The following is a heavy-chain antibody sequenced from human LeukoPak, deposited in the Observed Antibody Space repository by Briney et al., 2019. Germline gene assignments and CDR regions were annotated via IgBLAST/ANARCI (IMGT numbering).Heavy chain of an antibody. CDR3: AKHGSGSYYYYYMDV. D-gene: IGHD3-10*01. CDR2: ISGSGGST. V-gene: IGHV3-23*01. CDR1: GFTFSSYA. Sequence: GGSLRLSCAASGFTFSSYAMSWVRQAPGKGLEWVSAISGSGGSTYHADSVKGRFTISRDNSKNTLYLQMNSLRAEDTAVYYCAKHGSGSYYYYYMDVWGEGTTVTVSS. J-gene: IGHJ6*03.